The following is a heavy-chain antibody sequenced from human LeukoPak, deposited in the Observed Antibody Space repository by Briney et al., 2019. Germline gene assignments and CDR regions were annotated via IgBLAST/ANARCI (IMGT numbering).Heavy chain of an antibody. J-gene: IGHJ4*02. Sequence: GGSLRLSCAASGFTFSSYAMHWVRQAPGKGLEWVAVISYDGSNKYYADSVKGRFTISRDNSKNTLYLQMNSLRAEDTAVYYCARDPGTYYYDSSGYSHFDYRGQGTLVTVSS. D-gene: IGHD3-22*01. CDR2: ISYDGSNK. CDR1: GFTFSSYA. CDR3: ARDPGTYYYDSSGYSHFDY. V-gene: IGHV3-30*04.